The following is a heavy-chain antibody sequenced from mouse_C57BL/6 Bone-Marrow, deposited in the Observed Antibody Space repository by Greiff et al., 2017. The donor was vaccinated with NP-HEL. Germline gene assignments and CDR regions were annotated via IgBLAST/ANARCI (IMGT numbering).Heavy chain of an antibody. D-gene: IGHD2-4*01. Sequence: EVMLVESGGDLVKPGGSLKLSCAASEFTFSSYGMSWVRQTPDKRLEWVATISSGGSYTYYPDSVKGRFTISRDNAKNTLYLQMSSLKSEDTAMYYCASPYDYDVAWFAYWGQGTLVTVSA. V-gene: IGHV5-6*01. CDR1: EFTFSSYG. CDR3: ASPYDYDVAWFAY. J-gene: IGHJ3*01. CDR2: ISSGGSYT.